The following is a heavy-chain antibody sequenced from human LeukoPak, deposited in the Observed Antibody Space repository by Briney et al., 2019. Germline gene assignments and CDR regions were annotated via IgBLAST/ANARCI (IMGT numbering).Heavy chain of an antibody. Sequence: GASMKVSCKASGYTFTGYYMHWVRQAPGPGLEWMGWINPNSGGTNYAQKYQGRVTMTRDTSISTAYMELSSLRSDDTAVYYCARVTLYCSSTSCLSRGADYWGQGTLVTVSS. V-gene: IGHV1-2*02. CDR2: INPNSGGT. CDR1: GYTFTGYY. D-gene: IGHD2-2*01. J-gene: IGHJ4*02. CDR3: ARVTLYCSSTSCLSRGADY.